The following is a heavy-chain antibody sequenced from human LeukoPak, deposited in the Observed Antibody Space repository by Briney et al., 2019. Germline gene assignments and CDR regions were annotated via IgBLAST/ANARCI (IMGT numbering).Heavy chain of an antibody. J-gene: IGHJ5*02. CDR1: GGPISSYY. Sequence: SETLSRTCTVSGGPISSYYWGWIRQPPGKGLEWIGYIYYSGSTNYKPSLKSRVTISVDTSKNQFSLKLSSVTAADTAVYYCARFDNWRFDPWGQGTLVTVSS. CDR3: ARFDNWRFDP. D-gene: IGHD1-20*01. CDR2: IYYSGST. V-gene: IGHV4-59*01.